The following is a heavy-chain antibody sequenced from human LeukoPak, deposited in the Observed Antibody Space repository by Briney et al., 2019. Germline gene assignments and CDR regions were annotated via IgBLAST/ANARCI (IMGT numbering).Heavy chain of an antibody. D-gene: IGHD3-10*02. CDR1: EFTFGNYW. Sequence: GGSLRLSCAASEFTFGNYWMSWVRQVPGKGPEWVANIRQDGNEFYYVDSVKGRFTISRDNAKNSLYLQMNSLRAEDTAVYYCAELGITMIGGVWGKGTTVTISS. V-gene: IGHV3-7*01. J-gene: IGHJ6*04. CDR3: AELGITMIGGV. CDR2: IRQDGNEF.